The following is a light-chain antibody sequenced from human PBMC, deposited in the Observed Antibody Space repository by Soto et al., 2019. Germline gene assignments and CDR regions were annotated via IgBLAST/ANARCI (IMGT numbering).Light chain of an antibody. CDR2: GAS. J-gene: IGKJ5*01. Sequence: EIVMTQSPATLSVSPGDRATLSCRASQSVSSNLAWYQQKPDQAPRLLIYGASTRATGVPARFSGSGSGRDFTLTISGLEPEDFAVYYCQQYGSSPLISFGQGTRLEIK. V-gene: IGKV3-15*01. CDR1: QSVSSN. CDR3: QQYGSSPLIS.